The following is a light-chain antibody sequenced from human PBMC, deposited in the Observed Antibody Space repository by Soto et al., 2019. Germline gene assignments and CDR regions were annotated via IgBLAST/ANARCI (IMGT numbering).Light chain of an antibody. CDR1: QDISSY. V-gene: IGKV1-9*01. CDR3: QQLKSYPLS. CDR2: AAS. J-gene: IGKJ4*01. Sequence: DIQLTQSPSFLSASVGDRVTITCRTSQDISSYLAWYQQKPGKAAQLLISAASTLQSGVPSRFSGSGSGTELTLTISSLQPEDFATYYCQQLKSYPLSFGGGTKVEI.